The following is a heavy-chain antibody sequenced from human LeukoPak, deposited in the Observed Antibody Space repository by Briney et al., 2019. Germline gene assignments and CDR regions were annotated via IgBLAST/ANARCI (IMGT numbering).Heavy chain of an antibody. V-gene: IGHV3-11*04. CDR1: GFTFSDYY. Sequence: PGGSLRLSCAASGFTFSDYYMSWIRQAPGKGLERVSYISSSGSTIYYADSVKGRFTISRDNAKNSLYLQMNSLRAEDTAVYYCASTSGVRGARVYFDYWGQGTLVTVSS. CDR2: ISSSGSTI. D-gene: IGHD3-10*01. J-gene: IGHJ4*02. CDR3: ASTSGVRGARVYFDY.